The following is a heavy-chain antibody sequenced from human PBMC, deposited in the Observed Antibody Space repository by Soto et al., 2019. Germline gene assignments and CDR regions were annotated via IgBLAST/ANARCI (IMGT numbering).Heavy chain of an antibody. CDR2: ISSSGSTI. CDR3: ARRWAVVVPAAKSSYYYYMDV. J-gene: IGHJ6*03. V-gene: IGHV3-11*01. CDR1: GFTFSDYY. Sequence: PGGSLRLSCAASGFTFSDYYMSWIRQAPGKGLEGVSYISSSGSTIYYADSVKGRFTISRDNAKNSLYLQMNSLRAEDTAVYYCARRWAVVVPAAKSSYYYYMDVWGKGTTVTVSS. D-gene: IGHD2-2*01.